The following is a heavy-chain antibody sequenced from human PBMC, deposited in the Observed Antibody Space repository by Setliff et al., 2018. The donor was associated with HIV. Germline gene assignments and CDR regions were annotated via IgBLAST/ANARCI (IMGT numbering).Heavy chain of an antibody. CDR2: IKEDGSET. D-gene: IGHD1-1*01. V-gene: IGHV3-7*01. CDR3: ARDSPQGWNRPRDMDV. CDR1: GFTFSDYW. Sequence: GGSLRLSCAASGFTFSDYWMSWVRQAPGKGLEWVANIKEDGSETYYVDSVEGRFTISRDNAKNSLYLQMTNLRVEDTAVYYCARDSPQGWNRPRDMDVWGKGTTVTVSS. J-gene: IGHJ6*03.